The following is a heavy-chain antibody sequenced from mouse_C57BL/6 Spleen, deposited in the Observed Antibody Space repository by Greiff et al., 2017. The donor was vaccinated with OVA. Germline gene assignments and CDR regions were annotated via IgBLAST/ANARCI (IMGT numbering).Heavy chain of an antibody. CDR3: VREGSYDYEKGSWFAY. D-gene: IGHD2-4*01. CDR1: GFSFNTYA. Sequence: EVKVVESGGGLVQPKGSLKLSCAASGFSFNTYAMNWVRQAPGKGLEWVARIRSKSNNYATYYADSVKDRFTISRDDSESMLYLQMNNLKTEDTDMYYCVREGSYDYEKGSWFAYWGQGTLVTVSA. CDR2: IRSKSNNYAT. J-gene: IGHJ3*01. V-gene: IGHV10-1*01.